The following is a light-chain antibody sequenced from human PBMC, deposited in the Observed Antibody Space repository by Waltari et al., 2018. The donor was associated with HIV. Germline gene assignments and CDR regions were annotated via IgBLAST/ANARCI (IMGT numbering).Light chain of an antibody. CDR3: AAWDDSLSGRV. J-gene: IGLJ3*02. V-gene: IGLV1-51*01. CDR2: DNN. Sequence: QSVLTQPPSVSAAPGQKVTISCSGSTSNIRDDSVSWYQQLPGEVPKVLIYDNNKRPSGIPGRFSGSKSGTSASLAISGLRSEDEADYYCAAWDDSLSGRVFGGGTKLTVL. CDR1: TSNIRDDS.